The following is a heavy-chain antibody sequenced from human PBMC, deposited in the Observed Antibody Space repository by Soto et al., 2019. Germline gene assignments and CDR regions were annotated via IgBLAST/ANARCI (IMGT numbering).Heavy chain of an antibody. CDR2: INPNSGST. CDR3: ARSSMVPVDYFDF. V-gene: IGHV1-2*02. Sequence: ASVKVSCKASGYTFTGYYMHWVRQAPGQGLEWMGWINPNSGSTNYSPALKSRVPMSVDTSKNLFSLKMNSVTAADTAVYYCARSSMVPVDYFDFWGQGTVVTVSS. CDR1: GYTFTGYY. D-gene: IGHD3-10*01. J-gene: IGHJ4*02.